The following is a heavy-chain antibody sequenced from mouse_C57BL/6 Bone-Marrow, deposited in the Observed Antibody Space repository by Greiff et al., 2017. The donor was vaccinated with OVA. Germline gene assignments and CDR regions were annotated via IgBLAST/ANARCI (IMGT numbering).Heavy chain of an antibody. CDR1: GYTFTSYW. D-gene: IGHD1-1*01. CDR3: ARDTTVVDWYFDV. J-gene: IGHJ1*03. Sequence: VQLVESGAELVRPGTSVKLSCKASGYTFTSYWMHWVKQRPGRGLEWIGRIDPNSGGTKYNEKFKSKATLTVDKPSSTAYMQLSSLTSEDSAVYYCARDTTVVDWYFDVWGTGTTVTVSS. CDR2: IDPNSGGT. V-gene: IGHV1-72*01.